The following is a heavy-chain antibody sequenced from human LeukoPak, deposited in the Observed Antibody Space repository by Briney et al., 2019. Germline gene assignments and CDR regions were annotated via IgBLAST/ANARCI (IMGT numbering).Heavy chain of an antibody. V-gene: IGHV7-4-1*02. D-gene: IGHD3-3*01. CDR3: ARVNLAYYDFWSGYYTPSPSYYYYGMDV. CDR2: FNTNTGTQ. CDR1: GYTFTSYA. Sequence: EASVKVSCKASGYTFTSYAMNWVRQAPGQGLEGLGWFNTNTGTQRYAQGFTGRFVFSLDTSVSTAYLQISSLKAEDTAVYYCARVNLAYYDFWSGYYTPSPSYYYYGMDVWGQGTTVTVSS. J-gene: IGHJ6*02.